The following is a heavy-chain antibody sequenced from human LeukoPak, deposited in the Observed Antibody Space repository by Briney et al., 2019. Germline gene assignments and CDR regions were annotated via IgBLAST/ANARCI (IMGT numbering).Heavy chain of an antibody. D-gene: IGHD1-26*01. CDR2: ISAYNGNT. CDR1: GYTFTSYG. CDR3: ARGFSGSYYEGFDY. Sequence: ASVKVSCKASGYTFTSYGISWVRQAPGQGLEWMGWISAYNGNTNYAQKLQGRVTMTTDTSTSTAYMELRSLRSDDTAAYYCARGFSGSYYEGFDYWGQGTLVTVSS. V-gene: IGHV1-18*01. J-gene: IGHJ4*02.